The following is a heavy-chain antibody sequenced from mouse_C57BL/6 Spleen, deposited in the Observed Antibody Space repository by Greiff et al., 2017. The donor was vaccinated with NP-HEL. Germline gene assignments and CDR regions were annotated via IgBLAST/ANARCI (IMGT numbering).Heavy chain of an antibody. V-gene: IGHV1-69*01. CDR1: GYTFTSYW. J-gene: IGHJ2*01. Sequence: VQLHQSGAELVMPGASVKLSCKASGYTFTSYWMHWVKQRPGQGLEWIGEIDPSDSYTNYNQKFKGKSTLTVDKSSSTAYMQLSSLTSEDSAVYYCARGTLLRGFDYWGQGTTLTVSS. CDR2: IDPSDSYT. CDR3: ARGTLLRGFDY. D-gene: IGHD2-10*01.